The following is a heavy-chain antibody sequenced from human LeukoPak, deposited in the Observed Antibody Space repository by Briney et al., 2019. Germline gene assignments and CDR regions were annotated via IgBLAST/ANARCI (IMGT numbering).Heavy chain of an antibody. Sequence: SQALSLTCAVSGGSISSGGYSWSWIRQPPGKGLEWIGYIYHGGSTYYNPSLKSRVTISVDRSKNQFSLKLSSVTAADTAVYYCARGEYSYGMDVWGQGTTVTVSS. J-gene: IGHJ6*02. V-gene: IGHV4-30-2*01. CDR3: ARGEYSYGMDV. D-gene: IGHD5-18*01. CDR2: IYHGGST. CDR1: GGSISSGGYS.